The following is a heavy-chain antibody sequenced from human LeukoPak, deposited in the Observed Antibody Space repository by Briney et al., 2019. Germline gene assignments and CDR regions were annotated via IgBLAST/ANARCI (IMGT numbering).Heavy chain of an antibody. CDR2: TYPVGDFT. D-gene: IGHD5-24*01. Sequence: ASVKVSCKSSGYTFTDYHIHRVRQAPGQGLEWMGITYPVGDFTNSAQKFQGRVTMTSDTPSNTFYMELSGLRFDDTAVYYCARDQWGPDGLWGQGTMVTVSP. CDR3: ARDQWGPDGL. CDR1: GYTFTDYH. J-gene: IGHJ3*01. V-gene: IGHV1-46*01.